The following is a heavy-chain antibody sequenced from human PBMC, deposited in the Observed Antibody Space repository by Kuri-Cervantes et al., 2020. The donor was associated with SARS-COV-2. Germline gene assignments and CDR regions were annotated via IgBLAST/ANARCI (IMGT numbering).Heavy chain of an antibody. CDR3: AKSRWQQLSWLDY. D-gene: IGHD6-13*01. J-gene: IGHJ4*02. Sequence: GGSLRLSCAASGFTFSSYAMSWVRQAPGKELEWVSAISGSGGSTYYADSVKGRFTISSDNSKNSLYLQMNSLRAEDTAVYYCAKSRWQQLSWLDYWGQGTLVTVSS. CDR2: ISGSGGST. CDR1: GFTFSSYA. V-gene: IGHV3-23*01.